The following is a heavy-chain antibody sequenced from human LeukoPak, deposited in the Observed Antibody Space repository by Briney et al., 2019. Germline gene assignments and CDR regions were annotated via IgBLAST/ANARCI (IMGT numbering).Heavy chain of an antibody. J-gene: IGHJ4*02. CDR1: GFTVSSYS. CDR3: AKDRSDTDMVYVFDY. V-gene: IGHV3-48*04. D-gene: IGHD5-18*01. Sequence: GGSLRLSCAASGFTVSSYSMNWVRQAPGKGLEWVSYISSSSSTIYYADSVKGRFTISRDNAKNSLYLQMNSLRAEDTALYYCAKDRSDTDMVYVFDYWGQGTLVTVSS. CDR2: ISSSSSTI.